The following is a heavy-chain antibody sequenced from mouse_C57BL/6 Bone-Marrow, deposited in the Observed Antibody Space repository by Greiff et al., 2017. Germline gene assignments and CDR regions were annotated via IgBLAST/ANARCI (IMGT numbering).Heavy chain of an antibody. J-gene: IGHJ1*03. CDR1: GYTFTSYG. D-gene: IGHD1-1*01. CDR3: ARGGLLLGWYFDV. Sequence: SGAELVRPGSSVKMSCKTSGYTFTSYGINWVKQRPGQGLEWIGYIYIGNGYTENNEKFKGKATLTSDTSSSTAYMQLSSRTSEDSAIYFCARGGLLLGWYFDVWGTGTTVTVSS. CDR2: IYIGNGYT. V-gene: IGHV1-58*01.